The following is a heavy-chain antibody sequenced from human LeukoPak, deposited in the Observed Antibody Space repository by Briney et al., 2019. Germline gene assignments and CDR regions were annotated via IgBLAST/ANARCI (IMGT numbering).Heavy chain of an antibody. J-gene: IGHJ4*02. D-gene: IGHD3-10*01. CDR1: GFTFISYW. CDR3: ARFGPGRDLSYLDY. V-gene: IGHV3-7*01. CDR2: INQDGSEE. Sequence: GGSLRLSCAASGFTFISYWMTWVRQAPGKGLEWVASINQDGSEEFYVDSMKGRVTIFRNYAKNSLYLQINNLRTEDTAVYYCARFGPGRDLSYLDYWGQGTLVTVSS.